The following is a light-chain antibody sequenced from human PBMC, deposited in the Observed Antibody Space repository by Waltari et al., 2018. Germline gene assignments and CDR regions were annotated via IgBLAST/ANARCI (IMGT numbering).Light chain of an antibody. CDR2: LAS. CDR1: PSLLHCSGYNY. V-gene: IGKV2-28*01. Sequence: DIVMPKSPLSLSVAPVAPSCVSFWCSPSLLHCSGYNYLDWYLQKPGQSPQLLIYLASSRATGVPDRFSGSGSGTDFILKISRVEAEDVGVYYCMQALQDLFTFGPGTKVEIK. CDR3: MQALQDLFT. J-gene: IGKJ3*01.